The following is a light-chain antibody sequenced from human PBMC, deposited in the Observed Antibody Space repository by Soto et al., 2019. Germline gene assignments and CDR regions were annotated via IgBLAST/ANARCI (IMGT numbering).Light chain of an antibody. CDR1: SSDVGSYNH. CDR2: EVT. Sequence: QSALTQPASVSGSPGQSITISCSGISSDVGSYNHVAWYQQFPGKTPKLIIYEVTYRPSGVSHRFSASKSGNTASLTISGLQAEAEADYYCISYTGSSTSYVFGTGTKVTVL. V-gene: IGLV2-14*01. CDR3: ISYTGSSTSYV. J-gene: IGLJ1*01.